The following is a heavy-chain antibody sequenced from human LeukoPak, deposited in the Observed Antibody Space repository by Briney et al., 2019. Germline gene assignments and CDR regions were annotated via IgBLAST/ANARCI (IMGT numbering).Heavy chain of an antibody. J-gene: IGHJ6*03. CDR2: IYYSGST. CDR3: ARVTTVTTPGLERGVYYYYYYMDV. Sequence: SETLSLTCTVSGGSISSYYWGWIRQPPGRGLEWIGSIYYSGSTNYNPSLKSRVTISVDTSKNQFSLKLSSVTAADTAVYYCARVTTVTTPGLERGVYYYYYYMDVWGKGTTVTVSS. D-gene: IGHD4-17*01. CDR1: GGSISSYY. V-gene: IGHV4-59*01.